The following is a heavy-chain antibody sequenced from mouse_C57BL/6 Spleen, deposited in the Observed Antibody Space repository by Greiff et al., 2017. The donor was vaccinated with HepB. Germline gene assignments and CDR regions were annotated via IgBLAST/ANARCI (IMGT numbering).Heavy chain of an antibody. CDR3: ARGGTAQARAWFAY. CDR1: GYTFTSYW. J-gene: IGHJ3*01. CDR2: IYPGSGST. D-gene: IGHD3-2*02. Sequence: QVQLQQLGAELVKPGASVKMSCKASGYTFTSYWITWVKQRPGQGLEWIGDIYPGSGSTNYNEKFKSKATLTVDTSSSTAYMQLSSLTSEDSAVYYCARGGTAQARAWFAYWGQGTLVTVSA. V-gene: IGHV1-55*01.